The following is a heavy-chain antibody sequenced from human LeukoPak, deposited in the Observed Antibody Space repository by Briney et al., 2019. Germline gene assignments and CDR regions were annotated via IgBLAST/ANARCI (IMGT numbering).Heavy chain of an antibody. D-gene: IGHD6-13*01. Sequence: KPSETLSLTCTVSGGSISSYYWSWIRQPPGKGLEWIGYIYYTGSTGYNPSLKSRVAISVDTSKNQFSLKLSSVTAADTAVYYCARGSKAAPGTFDYWGQGTLVTVSS. CDR1: GGSISSYY. CDR3: ARGSKAAPGTFDY. V-gene: IGHV4-59*01. J-gene: IGHJ4*02. CDR2: IYYTGST.